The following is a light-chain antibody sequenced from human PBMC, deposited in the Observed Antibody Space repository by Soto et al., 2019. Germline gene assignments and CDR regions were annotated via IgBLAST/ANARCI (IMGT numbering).Light chain of an antibody. CDR2: GAT. V-gene: IGKV3-20*01. CDR1: QRVSGRY. Sequence: EIVLTQSPGTLSLSPGERATLSCRASQRVSGRYLVWYQQKPGQAPSLLIYGATNRARDTPYRFTGSGSGTDFTLTISRLEPEDFAVYYCQQYDSSSVTFGGGTKV. CDR3: QQYDSSSVT. J-gene: IGKJ4*01.